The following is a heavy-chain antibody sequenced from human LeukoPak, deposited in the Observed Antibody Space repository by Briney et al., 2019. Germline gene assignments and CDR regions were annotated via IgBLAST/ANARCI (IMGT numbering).Heavy chain of an antibody. CDR1: GFTFSSYA. V-gene: IGHV3-30-3*01. CDR3: ARDPQDIVVVVAAKGGYYYGMDV. Sequence: GGSLRLSCAASGFTFSSYAMHWVRQAPGKGLEWVAVISYDGSNKYYADSVKGRFTISGDNSKNTLYLQMNSLRAEDTAMYYCARDPQDIVVVVAAKGGYYYGMDVWGQGTTVTVSS. D-gene: IGHD2-15*01. CDR2: ISYDGSNK. J-gene: IGHJ6*02.